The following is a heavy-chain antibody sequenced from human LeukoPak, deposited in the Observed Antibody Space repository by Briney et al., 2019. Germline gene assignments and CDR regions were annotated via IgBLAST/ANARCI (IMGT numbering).Heavy chain of an antibody. D-gene: IGHD6-19*01. V-gene: IGHV3-23*01. Sequence: GGSLRLSCAASGFTFSNYAMSWVRQAPGKGLEWVSLISPGGGSTYYADSVKGRFTISRDNSKNTLYLQMNSLRAEDTAVYYCAKDGGVAGTFGAFDYWGQGTLVTVSS. CDR1: GFTFSNYA. CDR2: ISPGGGST. CDR3: AKDGGVAGTFGAFDY. J-gene: IGHJ4*02.